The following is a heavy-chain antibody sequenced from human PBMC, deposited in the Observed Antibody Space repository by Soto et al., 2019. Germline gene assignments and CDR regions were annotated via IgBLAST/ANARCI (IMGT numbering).Heavy chain of an antibody. D-gene: IGHD6-13*01. V-gene: IGHV3-30-3*01. CDR1: GFSFSSYA. CDR2: ISSDGSNK. Sequence: QVQLVESGGGVVQPGRSLRLSCAASGFSFSSYAMHWVRQAPGKGLEWVAVISSDGSNKFYADSVRGRFTISRDTSKGTLYRQMNSLRAADTAVYYCVRGLSSSGYYGVDVWGQGTAVTVSS. CDR3: VRGLSSSGYYGVDV. J-gene: IGHJ6*02.